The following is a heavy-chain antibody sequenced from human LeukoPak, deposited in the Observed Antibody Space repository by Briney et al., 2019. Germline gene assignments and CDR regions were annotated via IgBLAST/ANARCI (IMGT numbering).Heavy chain of an antibody. CDR3: ASLYCSSTSCPVDY. CDR2: IYSGGST. CDR1: GCTVSSNY. V-gene: IGHV3-66*01. D-gene: IGHD2-2*01. J-gene: IGHJ4*02. Sequence: GGSLRLSCAASGCTVSSNYMSWVGQAAGKGLEGFSVIYSGGSTYYADSVKGRFTISTDNSKNTLYLQMHRLRAEDTAVYYCASLYCSSTSCPVDYWGQGTLVTVSS.